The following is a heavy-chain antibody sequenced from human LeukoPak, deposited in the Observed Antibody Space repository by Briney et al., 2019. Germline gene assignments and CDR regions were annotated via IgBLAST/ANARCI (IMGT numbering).Heavy chain of an antibody. CDR1: GYSFTSYW. CDR2: IYPGDSDT. Sequence: GESLKISCNGSGYSFTSYWIGWVRQMPGKGLEWMGIIYPGDSDTRYSPSFQGQVTISADKSISTAYLQWSSLKASDTAMYYCASPVHNYYYGMDVWGQGTTVTVSS. J-gene: IGHJ6*02. D-gene: IGHD6-6*01. V-gene: IGHV5-51*01. CDR3: ASPVHNYYYGMDV.